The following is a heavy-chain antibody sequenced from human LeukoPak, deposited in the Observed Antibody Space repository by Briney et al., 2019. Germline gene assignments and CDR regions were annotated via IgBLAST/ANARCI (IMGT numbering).Heavy chain of an antibody. D-gene: IGHD4-17*01. CDR2: LSYDGSNR. V-gene: IGHV3-30*18. Sequence: GRSLRLSCAASGFTFSSFGMHWVRQAPGKGLEWVAVLSYDGSNRYYADSVKGRFTISRDNPKNTLYLQMNSLRAEDTAVYYCAKDASTVTLHADYWGQGTLVTVSS. J-gene: IGHJ4*02. CDR1: GFTFSSFG. CDR3: AKDASTVTLHADY.